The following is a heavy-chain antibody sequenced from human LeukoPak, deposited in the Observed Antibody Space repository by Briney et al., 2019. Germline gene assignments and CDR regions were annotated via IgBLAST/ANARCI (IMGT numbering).Heavy chain of an antibody. J-gene: IGHJ4*02. CDR2: VYNSGYT. CDR3: ARGTSTPYYFDF. Sequence: SETLSLTCTVSGGSISSSNYYWGWIRQPPGKGLEWIGSVYNSGYTYYNPSLKSRVTISVDTSKNQFSVKVTSVTPTDTAVYYCARGTSTPYYFDFWGQGTLVTVSS. V-gene: IGHV4-39*01. CDR1: GGSISSSNYY. D-gene: IGHD1-7*01.